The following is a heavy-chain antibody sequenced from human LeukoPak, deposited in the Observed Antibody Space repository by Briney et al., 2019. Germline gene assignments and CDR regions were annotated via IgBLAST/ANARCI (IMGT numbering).Heavy chain of an antibody. Sequence: QPGGSLRLSCAASGFTVSSNYMSWVRQAPGKGLEWVSVIYSGGSTYYADSVKGRFTISRHNSKNTLYLQMNSLRAEDTAVYYCARGEGDTAPWAFDIWGQGTMVTVSS. CDR2: IYSGGST. J-gene: IGHJ3*02. D-gene: IGHD5-18*01. V-gene: IGHV3-53*04. CDR3: ARGEGDTAPWAFDI. CDR1: GFTVSSNY.